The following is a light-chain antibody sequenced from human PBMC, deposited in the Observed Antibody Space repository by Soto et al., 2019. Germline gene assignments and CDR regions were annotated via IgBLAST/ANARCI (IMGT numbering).Light chain of an antibody. Sequence: VLNPSNRTLSLSPGERGTLSCRASQSVSSYLAWYQQKPGQAPRLLIYDASNRATGIPARFSGSGSGTDFTLTISSLEPDDIPVYSSQQRINWPTFG. CDR3: QQRINWPT. J-gene: IGKJ2*01. V-gene: IGKV3-11*01. CDR2: DAS. CDR1: QSVSSY.